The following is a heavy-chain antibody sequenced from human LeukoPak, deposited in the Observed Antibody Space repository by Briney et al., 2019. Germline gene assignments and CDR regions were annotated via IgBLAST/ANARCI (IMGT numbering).Heavy chain of an antibody. CDR2: INPSGGST. V-gene: IGHV1-46*01. CDR1: GYTFTSYY. CDR3: AKDHLEACFDWLPYYYYYGMDV. Sequence: ASVKVSCKASGYTFTSYYMHWVRQAPGQGLEWMGIINPSGGSTSYAQKFQGRVTMTRDTSTSTVYMELSSLRSEDTAVYYCAKDHLEACFDWLPYYYYYGMDVWGQGTTVTVSS. D-gene: IGHD3-9*01. J-gene: IGHJ6*02.